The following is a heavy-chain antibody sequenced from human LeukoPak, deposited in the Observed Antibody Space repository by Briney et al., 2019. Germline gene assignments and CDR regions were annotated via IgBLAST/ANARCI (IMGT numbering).Heavy chain of an antibody. V-gene: IGHV3-21*01. J-gene: IGHJ3*01. CDR2: ISSTSTYI. D-gene: IGHD2-15*01. Sequence: GGSLRLSCAASGFTFSSYSMMWVRQASGKGLEWVSSISSTSTYIYYADSVKGRFTISRDNAKNSLNLQMNSLRAEDTAVYYCARGIGGCCSGTVSAFDFGRQGTMVTVSS. CDR3: ARGIGGCCSGTVSAFDF. CDR1: GFTFSSYS.